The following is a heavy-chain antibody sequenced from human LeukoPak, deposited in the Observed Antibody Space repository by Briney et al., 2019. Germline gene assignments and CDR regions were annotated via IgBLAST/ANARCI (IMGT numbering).Heavy chain of an antibody. J-gene: IGHJ6*02. D-gene: IGHD4-23*01. CDR3: AKATVVTLYYYYGMDV. CDR2: ISGSGGST. Sequence: GGSLRLSCVASGFTFSSYAMSWVRQAPGKGLEWVSAISGSGGSTYYADSVKGRFTISRDNSKNTLYLQMNSLRAEDTAVYYCAKATVVTLYYYYGMDVWGQGTTVTVSS. CDR1: GFTFSSYA. V-gene: IGHV3-23*01.